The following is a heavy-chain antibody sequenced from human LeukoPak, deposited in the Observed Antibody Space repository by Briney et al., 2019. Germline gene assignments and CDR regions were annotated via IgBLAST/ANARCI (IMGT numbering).Heavy chain of an antibody. CDR2: IYSGGST. Sequence: GGSLRLSCAASGFTVSSNYMSWVRQAPGKGLEWASVIYSGGSTYYADSVKGRFTISRDNSKNTLYLQMNSLRAEDTAVYYCARAGELLRGFDYWGQGTLVTVSS. CDR1: GFTVSSNY. D-gene: IGHD1-26*01. CDR3: ARAGELLRGFDY. J-gene: IGHJ4*02. V-gene: IGHV3-66*01.